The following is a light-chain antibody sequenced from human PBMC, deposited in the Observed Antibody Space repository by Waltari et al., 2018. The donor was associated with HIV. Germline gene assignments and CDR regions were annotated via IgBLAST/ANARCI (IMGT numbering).Light chain of an antibody. V-gene: IGLV1-47*01. J-gene: IGLJ3*02. CDR3: STWGGSLSGPV. CDR1: ISNIGGNY. Sequence: QSVLTQPPSASGTPGQSVSISCSGSISNIGGNYVYWYQQLPGTAPKLLIYRNIQPPSGVPDRFSGSKSGTSASLAISGLRSEDEADYYCSTWGGSLSGPVFGGGTKLTVL. CDR2: RNI.